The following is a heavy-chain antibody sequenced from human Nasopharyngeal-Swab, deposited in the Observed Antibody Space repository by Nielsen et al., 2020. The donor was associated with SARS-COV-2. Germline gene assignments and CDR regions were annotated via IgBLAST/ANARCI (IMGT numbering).Heavy chain of an antibody. CDR2: ISGNNGNT. Sequence: ASVKVSCKASGYIFTIYGMSWVRQAPGKGLEGMGWISGNNGNTNYAQKFQDRVTMTTDTSTSTAYMEMESLTSDDTAVYYCARVDYYESSGYFDHWGQGTLVTVAS. CDR1: GYIFTIYG. CDR3: ARVDYYESSGYFDH. D-gene: IGHD3-22*01. V-gene: IGHV1-18*01. J-gene: IGHJ5*02.